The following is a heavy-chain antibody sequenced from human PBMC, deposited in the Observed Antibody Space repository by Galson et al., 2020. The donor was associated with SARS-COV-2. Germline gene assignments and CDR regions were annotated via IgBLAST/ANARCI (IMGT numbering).Heavy chain of an antibody. CDR2: IYYSGST. Sequence: ETLSLTCTVSGGSISSYYWSWIRQPPGKGLEWIGYIYYSGSTNYNPSLKSRVTIAVDTSKNQFSLKLSSVTAADTAVYYCARAQYSSMGYYYYMDVWGKGTTVTVSS. D-gene: IGHD6-13*01. J-gene: IGHJ6*03. CDR1: GGSISSYY. CDR3: ARAQYSSMGYYYYMDV. V-gene: IGHV4-59*01.